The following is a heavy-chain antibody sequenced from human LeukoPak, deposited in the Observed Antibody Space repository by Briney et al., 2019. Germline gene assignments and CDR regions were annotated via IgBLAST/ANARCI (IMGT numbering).Heavy chain of an antibody. D-gene: IGHD3-10*01. CDR1: GFTFSSYG. CDR3: ASLGGSGSLNLFDP. V-gene: IGHV3-30*02. CDR2: IRYDGSNK. Sequence: GGSLRLSCAASGFTFSSYGMHWVRQAPGKGLEWVAFIRYDGSNKYYADSVKGRFTISRDNSKNTLYLQMNSLRAEDTAVYYCASLGGSGSLNLFDPWGQGTLVTVSS. J-gene: IGHJ5*02.